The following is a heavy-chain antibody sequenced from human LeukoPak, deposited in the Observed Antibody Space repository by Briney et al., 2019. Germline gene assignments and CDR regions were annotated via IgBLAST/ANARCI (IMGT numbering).Heavy chain of an antibody. J-gene: IGHJ3*02. D-gene: IGHD2-15*01. V-gene: IGHV1-18*01. CDR3: ARVFRLGYSAFDI. CDR2: ISAYNGNT. Sequence: ASVKVSCKASGYTFTSYGISWVRQAPGQGLEWMGWISAYNGNTNYAQKLQGRVTMTTDTSTSTAYMELSGLRSEDTAVYYCARVFRLGYSAFDIWGQGTLVTVSS. CDR1: GYTFTSYG.